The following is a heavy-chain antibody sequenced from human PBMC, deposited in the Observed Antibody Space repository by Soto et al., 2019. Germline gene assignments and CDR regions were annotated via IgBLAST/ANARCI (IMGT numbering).Heavy chain of an antibody. CDR1: GFTFSNYA. CDR2: MTGSGYT. J-gene: IGHJ5*01. D-gene: IGHD1-26*01. CDR3: AKDQESGSYGGAYWFDS. Sequence: PGGSLRLSCAASGFTFSNYAMSWVRQAPGKGLEWVSAMTGSGYTYYADSVKGRFTISRDISKNTLYLQMSSLRAEDTAVYYCAKDQESGSYGGAYWFDSWGQGSLVTV. V-gene: IGHV3-23*01.